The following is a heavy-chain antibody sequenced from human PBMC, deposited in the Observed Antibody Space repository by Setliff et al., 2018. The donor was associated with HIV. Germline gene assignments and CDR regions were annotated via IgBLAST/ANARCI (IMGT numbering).Heavy chain of an antibody. J-gene: IGHJ1*01. D-gene: IGHD2-2*01. CDR2: IKGDGSST. Sequence: GGSLRLSCAASGFSFSTSWMAWVRQAPGKGLEWVANIKGDGSSTTYADSVMGRFTISRDNAKNTLYLQMNSLRAEDTAVYYCARDDCSSISCNGKSGFQHWGQGTLVTVSS. CDR3: ARDDCSSISCNGKSGFQH. V-gene: IGHV3-74*03. CDR1: GFSFSTSW.